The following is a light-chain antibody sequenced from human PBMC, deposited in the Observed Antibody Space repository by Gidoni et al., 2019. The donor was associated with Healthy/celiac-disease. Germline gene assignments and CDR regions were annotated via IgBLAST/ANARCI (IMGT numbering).Light chain of an antibody. CDR2: GAS. V-gene: IGKV3-20*01. Sequence: EIVLTPSPGTLSLSPWDRAPLSCRASQSVSSSYLAWYQQKPGQAPTLLIYGASSRATGIPDRFSGSGAGTDVTLTISRREPEDFAVYYCQQYGSSPPVTFGGGTKVEIK. J-gene: IGKJ4*01. CDR1: QSVSSSY. CDR3: QQYGSSPPVT.